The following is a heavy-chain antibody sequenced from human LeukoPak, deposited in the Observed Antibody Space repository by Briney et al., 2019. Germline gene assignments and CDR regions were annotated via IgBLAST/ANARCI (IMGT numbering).Heavy chain of an antibody. CDR3: ARDLEEAAGHDY. D-gene: IGHD6-13*01. CDR1: GGTFSSYA. V-gene: IGHV1-69*04. J-gene: IGHJ4*02. Sequence: GSSVKVSCKASGGTFSSYAISWVRQAPGQGLEWMGRIVPILGIANYAQKFQGRVTITADKSTSTAYMELSSLRSEDTAVYYCARDLEEAAGHDYWGQGTLVTVSS. CDR2: IVPILGIA.